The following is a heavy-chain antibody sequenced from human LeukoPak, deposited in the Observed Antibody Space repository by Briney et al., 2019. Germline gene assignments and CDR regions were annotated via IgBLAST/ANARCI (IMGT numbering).Heavy chain of an antibody. CDR3: ARDPGVAVAGTDAFDI. Sequence: ASVKVSCKASGYTFTSYGISWVRQAPGQGLEWMGWTSAYNGNTNYAQKLQGRVTMTTDTSTSTAYMELRSLRSDDTAVYYCARDPGVAVAGTDAFDIWGQGTMVTVSS. CDR2: TSAYNGNT. V-gene: IGHV1-18*01. D-gene: IGHD6-19*01. J-gene: IGHJ3*02. CDR1: GYTFTSYG.